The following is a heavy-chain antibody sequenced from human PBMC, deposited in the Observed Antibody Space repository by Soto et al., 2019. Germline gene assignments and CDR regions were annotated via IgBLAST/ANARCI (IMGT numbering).Heavy chain of an antibody. J-gene: IGHJ4*02. CDR3: ASAQYYDILTGETAPLHY. CDR2: IYYRGNA. D-gene: IGHD3-9*01. Sequence: SETLSLTCSVSDDSINSDKYYWGWIRQPPGKGLEWIGSIYYRGNAYYNPSLQSRVTISVDTSKNQFSLKLSSVTAADTTVCYCASAQYYDILTGETAPLHYWGQGTLVTVSS. V-gene: IGHV4-39*07. CDR1: DDSINSDKYY.